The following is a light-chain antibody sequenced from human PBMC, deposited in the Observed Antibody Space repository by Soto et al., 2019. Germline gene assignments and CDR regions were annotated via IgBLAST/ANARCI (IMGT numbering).Light chain of an antibody. Sequence: DIVMTQSPDSLAVSLGERATINCKSSQSVLYSSNNKNYLAWFQQKPGQPPKLLFYWASTRESGVPDRFSGSGSGTDCTLTLSSLQAEDVAIYYCLQYYITPRPFGQGTKVEIK. CDR2: WAS. CDR3: LQYYITPRP. V-gene: IGKV4-1*01. CDR1: QSVLYSSNNKNY. J-gene: IGKJ1*01.